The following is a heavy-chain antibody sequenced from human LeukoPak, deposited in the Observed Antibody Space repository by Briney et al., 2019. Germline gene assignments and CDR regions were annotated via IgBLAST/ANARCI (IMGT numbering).Heavy chain of an antibody. J-gene: IGHJ6*02. CDR1: GYALTELS. D-gene: IGHD3-3*01. V-gene: IGHV1-24*01. Sequence: ASVKVSCKVSGYALTELSMHWVRRAPGKGLEWMGGFDPEDGETIYAQKFQGRVTMTEDTSTDTAYMELSSLRSEDTAVYYCATALRSPQPQYYDFWSGYYYLSHHYGMDVWGQGTTVTVSS. CDR2: FDPEDGET. CDR3: ATALRSPQPQYYDFWSGYYYLSHHYGMDV.